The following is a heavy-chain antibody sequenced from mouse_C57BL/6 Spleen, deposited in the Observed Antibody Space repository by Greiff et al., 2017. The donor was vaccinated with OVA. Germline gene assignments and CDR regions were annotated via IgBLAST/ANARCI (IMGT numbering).Heavy chain of an antibody. J-gene: IGHJ2*01. V-gene: IGHV5-6*01. CDR3: ARGGNDYFDY. D-gene: IGHD2-1*01. CDR2: ISSGGSYT. Sequence: EVKVVESGGDLVKPGGSLKLSCAASGFTFSSYGMSWVRQTPDKRLEWVATISSGGSYTYYPDSVKGRFTISRDNAKNTLYLQMSRLKSEDTAMYYCARGGNDYFDYWGQGTTLTVSS. CDR1: GFTFSSYG.